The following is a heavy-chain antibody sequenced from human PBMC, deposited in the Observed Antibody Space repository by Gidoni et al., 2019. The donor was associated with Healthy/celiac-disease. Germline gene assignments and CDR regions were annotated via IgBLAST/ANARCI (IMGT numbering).Heavy chain of an antibody. D-gene: IGHD3-22*01. CDR2: IWYDGSNK. V-gene: IGHV3-33*01. J-gene: IGHJ4*02. CDR3: ARDYYDSSGTFDY. CDR1: GFPFSSYV. Sequence: QVQLVESGGGVVQPRRALIISSAPPGFPFSSYVMHWVRHAPGKGLEWVAVIWYDGSNKYYADSVKGRFTISRDNSKNTLYLQMNSLRAEDTAVYYCARDYYDSSGTFDYWGQGTLVTVSS.